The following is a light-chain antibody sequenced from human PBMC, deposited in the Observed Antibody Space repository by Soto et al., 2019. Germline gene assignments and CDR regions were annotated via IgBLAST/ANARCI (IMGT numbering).Light chain of an antibody. CDR2: DIS. CDR3: QQYGSSEII. Sequence: VLTQPPGTLSLSPGDRATLLCRARQSLTNPYIAWYQQKPGQAPRLLIYDISSRATGIPDRFSGSVSGTDFTLTITRLEPEDFAVFYCQQYGSSEIIFGQGTRLEIK. V-gene: IGKV3-20*01. CDR1: QSLTNPY. J-gene: IGKJ5*01.